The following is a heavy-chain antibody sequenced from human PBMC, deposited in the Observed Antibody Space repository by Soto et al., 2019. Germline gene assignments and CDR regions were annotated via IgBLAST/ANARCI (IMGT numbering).Heavy chain of an antibody. D-gene: IGHD2-15*01. V-gene: IGHV3-23*01. CDR3: AKGGSAYCSGGTCYHPFDY. Sequence: VGSVRLSCAASGFTFINYAMHWVRHTPGKGLEWVSTISGSGGHTFYADAVKGRFTISRDNSKNTLYLQMNGLGAEDTAIYYCAKGGSAYCSGGTCYHPFDYWGQGTLVT. J-gene: IGHJ4*02. CDR1: GFTFINYA. CDR2: ISGSGGHT.